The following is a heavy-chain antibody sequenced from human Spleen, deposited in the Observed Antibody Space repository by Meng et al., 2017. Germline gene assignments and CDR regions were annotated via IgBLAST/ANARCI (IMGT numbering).Heavy chain of an antibody. CDR2: IYYSGST. V-gene: IGHV4-39*01. Sequence: QLQLQESGPGLVKASETLSLTCTVSGGSISSSSYYWGWIRQPPGKGLEWIGSIYYSGSTYYNPSLKSRVTISVDTSKNQFSLKLSSVTAADTAVYYCARQGFLEWLLYRGNWFDPWGQGTLVTVSS. D-gene: IGHD3-3*01. CDR1: GGSISSSSYY. CDR3: ARQGFLEWLLYRGNWFDP. J-gene: IGHJ5*02.